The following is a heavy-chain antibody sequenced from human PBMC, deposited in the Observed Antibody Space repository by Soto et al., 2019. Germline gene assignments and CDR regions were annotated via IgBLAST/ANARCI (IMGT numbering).Heavy chain of an antibody. CDR2: INAGNGNT. D-gene: IGHD6-6*01. V-gene: IGHV1-3*01. CDR3: ARVRIAAPSSKYNWFDP. CDR1: GYTFTSYA. J-gene: IGHJ5*02. Sequence: QVQLVQSGAEVKKPGASVKVSCKASGYTFTSYAMHWVRQAPGQRLEWMGWINAGNGNTKYSQKFQGRVTITRDTSASTAYMELSSLRSEDTAVYYCARVRIAAPSSKYNWFDPWGQGTLVTVSS.